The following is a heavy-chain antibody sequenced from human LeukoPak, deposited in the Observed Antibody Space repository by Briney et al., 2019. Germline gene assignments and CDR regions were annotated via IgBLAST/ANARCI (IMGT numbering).Heavy chain of an antibody. CDR2: INPNSGGT. CDR1: GYTFTGYY. D-gene: IGHD1-26*01. V-gene: IGHV1-2*02. Sequence: ASVKVSCKASGYTFTGYYMHWVRQAPGQGLEWMGWINPNSGGTNYAQKFQGRVTMTRDTSISIAYMELSRLRSDDTAVYYCARSDRPPFSGSYYYWGQGTLVTVYS. CDR3: ARSDRPPFSGSYYY. J-gene: IGHJ4*02.